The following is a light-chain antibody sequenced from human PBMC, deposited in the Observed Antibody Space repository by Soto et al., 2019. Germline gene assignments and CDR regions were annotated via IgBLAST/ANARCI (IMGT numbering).Light chain of an antibody. Sequence: DIVLTQSPGTLSLSPGERATLSCKASQSVGIRSLAWYQQKPGQAPRLVISGASSRATGVPERFSGSGSGTDFTLTISRLEPEDFAVYYCQQYGTSPLTFGGGTTVEIK. V-gene: IGKV3-20*01. J-gene: IGKJ4*01. CDR1: QSVGIRS. CDR2: GAS. CDR3: QQYGTSPLT.